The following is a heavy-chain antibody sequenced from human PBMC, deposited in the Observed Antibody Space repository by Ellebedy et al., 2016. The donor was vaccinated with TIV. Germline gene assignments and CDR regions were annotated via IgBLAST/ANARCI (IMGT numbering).Heavy chain of an antibody. J-gene: IGHJ4*02. CDR1: GFRFSYYD. CDR3: ARGGGGTYSSPVFY. D-gene: IGHD1-26*01. Sequence: GESLKISXAASGFRFSYYDMHWVRQAPGKGLEWVAVISYDGSNKYYADSVKGRFTISRDNSKNTLYLQMNSLRAEDTAVYYCARGGGGTYSSPVFYWGQGTLVTVSS. V-gene: IGHV3-30-3*01. CDR2: ISYDGSNK.